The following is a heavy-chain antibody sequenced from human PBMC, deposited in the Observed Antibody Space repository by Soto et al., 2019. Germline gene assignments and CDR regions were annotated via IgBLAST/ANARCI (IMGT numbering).Heavy chain of an antibody. CDR2: IIPILGIA. V-gene: IGHV1-69*02. D-gene: IGHD4-17*01. J-gene: IGHJ4*02. CDR3: ARAAYGDYVYYFDY. CDR1: GGTFSSYT. Sequence: QVQLVQSGAEVKKPGSSVKVSCKASGGTFSSYTISWVRQAPGQGLEWMGRIIPILGIANYAQKFQGRVTITADKSTSTAYMELSSLRSDDSAVYYCARAAYGDYVYYFDYWGQGTLVTVSS.